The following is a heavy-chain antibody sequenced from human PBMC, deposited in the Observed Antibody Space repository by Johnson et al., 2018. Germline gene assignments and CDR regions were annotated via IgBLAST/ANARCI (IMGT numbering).Heavy chain of an antibody. CDR1: GGSISSYY. CDR3: ASRAQAAFDV. D-gene: IGHD3-10*01. V-gene: IGHV4-59*01. CDR2: IYYSGST. Sequence: QVQLQESGPGLVKPSETLSLTCTVSGGSISSYYWSWIRQPPGKGLEWIGAIYYSGSTNHNPSLKGRVPISVDTSKNQFSLKLSSVSAADTAVYSCASRAQAAFDVWDQGTMVTVSS. J-gene: IGHJ3*01.